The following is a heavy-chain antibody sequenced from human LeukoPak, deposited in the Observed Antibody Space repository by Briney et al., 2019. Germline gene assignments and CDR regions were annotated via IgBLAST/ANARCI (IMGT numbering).Heavy chain of an antibody. CDR2: FDPEDGET. V-gene: IGHV1-24*01. D-gene: IGHD5-12*01. J-gene: IGHJ6*02. Sequence: XCXXXXYTLXXLXMHWVRQAPGKGLEWMGGFDPEDGETIYAQKFQGRVTMTEDTSTDTAYMELSSLRSEDTAVYYCATVLAPSHYGMDVWGQGTTVTVSS. CDR1: XYTLXXLX. CDR3: ATVLAPSHYGMDV.